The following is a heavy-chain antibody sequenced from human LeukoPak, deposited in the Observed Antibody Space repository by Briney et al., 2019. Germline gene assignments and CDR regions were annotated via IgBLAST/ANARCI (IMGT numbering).Heavy chain of an antibody. D-gene: IGHD2-2*01. CDR3: ASRRYCSSTSCYYYYYGMDV. Sequence: KPSETLSLTCAVYGGSFSGYYWSWIRQPPGKGLEWIGGINHSGSTNYNPSLKSRVTISVDTSKNQFSLKLSSVTAADTAVYYCASRRYCSSTSCYYYYYGMDVWGKGTTVTVSS. CDR2: INHSGST. CDR1: GGSFSGYY. J-gene: IGHJ6*04. V-gene: IGHV4-34*01.